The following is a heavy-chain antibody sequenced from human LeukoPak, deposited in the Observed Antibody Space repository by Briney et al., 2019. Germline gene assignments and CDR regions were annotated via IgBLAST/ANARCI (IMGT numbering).Heavy chain of an antibody. Sequence: PGGSLRLSCAASGFTFSSYAMHWVRQAPGKGLEYVSAISSNGGSTYYANSVKGRFTISRDNFKNTLYLQMGSLRAEDMAVYYCARGPFNYYDSSGYFEYFQHWGQGTLVTVSS. J-gene: IGHJ1*01. CDR3: ARGPFNYYDSSGYFEYFQH. D-gene: IGHD3-22*01. CDR2: ISSNGGST. V-gene: IGHV3-64*01. CDR1: GFTFSSYA.